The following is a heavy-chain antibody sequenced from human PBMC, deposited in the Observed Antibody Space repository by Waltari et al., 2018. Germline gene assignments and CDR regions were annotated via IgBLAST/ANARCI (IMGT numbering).Heavy chain of an antibody. V-gene: IGHV4-34*01. CDR1: GGSFSGYS. Sequence: QVQLQQWGAGLLKPSETLSLPCAVYGGSFSGYSRTCTRQPPGKGLEWIGEINHSGSTNYNPSLKSRVTISVDTSKNQFSLKLSSVTAADTAVYYCARVIPVAVAFDIWGQGTMVTVSS. D-gene: IGHD6-19*01. J-gene: IGHJ3*02. CDR3: ARVIPVAVAFDI. CDR2: INHSGST.